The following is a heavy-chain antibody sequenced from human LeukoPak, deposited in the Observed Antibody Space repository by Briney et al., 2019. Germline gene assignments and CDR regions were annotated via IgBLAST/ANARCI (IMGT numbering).Heavy chain of an antibody. J-gene: IGHJ6*03. D-gene: IGHD3-10*01. CDR2: IIPILGTA. CDR1: GGTFSRYP. V-gene: IGHV1-69*13. Sequence: GASVKVSCKASGGTFSRYPISWVRQAPGQGLEWMGGIIPILGTANYAQEFQGRVTITADEPPSTAYMELSSLRSEDTAVYYCATQATYYGSGNQDYYYYYMDVWGIGTTVTVSS. CDR3: ATQATYYGSGNQDYYYYYMDV.